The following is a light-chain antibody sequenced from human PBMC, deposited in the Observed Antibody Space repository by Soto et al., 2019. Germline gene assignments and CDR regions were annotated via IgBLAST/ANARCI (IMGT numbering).Light chain of an antibody. V-gene: IGKV1-27*01. CDR3: QEHYSGPPVA. CDR1: QDIGHS. Sequence: DIQMTQSPSSLSASVGDRVTITCRASQDIGHSLAWYQQRPGKIPNLLIYSASTLQSGVPSRFSGSGSGTDFTLTITSLQPEDVATYYCQEHYSGPPVAFGPGTTVDV. J-gene: IGKJ3*01. CDR2: SAS.